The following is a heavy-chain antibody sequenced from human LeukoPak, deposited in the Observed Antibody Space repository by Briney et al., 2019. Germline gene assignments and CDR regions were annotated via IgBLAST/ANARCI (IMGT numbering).Heavy chain of an antibody. CDR1: GFTFSNAW. V-gene: IGHV3-7*01. J-gene: IGHJ6*03. Sequence: GGSLRLSCAASGFTFSNAWMTWVRQAPGKGLEWVANIKQDGSEKNYVDSVKGRFTISRDNAKNSVDLQMNSLRVEDTAVYYCARVSGYVYYYYYYYMDVWGKGTTVTISS. CDR2: IKQDGSEK. D-gene: IGHD5-12*01. CDR3: ARVSGYVYYYYYYYMDV.